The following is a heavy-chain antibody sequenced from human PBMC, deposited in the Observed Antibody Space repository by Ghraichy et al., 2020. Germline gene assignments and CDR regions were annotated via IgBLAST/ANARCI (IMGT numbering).Heavy chain of an antibody. CDR2: IYYSGST. V-gene: IGHV4-59*01. CDR3: ARIEYSSSSGASPYWYFDL. Sequence: SETLSLTCTVSGGSISSYYWSWIRQPPGKRLEWIGYIYYSGSTNYNPSLKSRVTISVDTSKNQFSLKLSSVTAADTAVYYCARIEYSSSSGASPYWYFDLWGRGTLVTVSS. D-gene: IGHD6-6*01. CDR1: GGSISSYY. J-gene: IGHJ2*01.